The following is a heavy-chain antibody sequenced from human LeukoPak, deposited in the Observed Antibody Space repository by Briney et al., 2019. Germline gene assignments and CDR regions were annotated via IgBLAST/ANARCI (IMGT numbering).Heavy chain of an antibody. J-gene: IGHJ5*02. D-gene: IGHD5-24*01. V-gene: IGHV3-21*01. CDR1: GFTFSSYS. CDR2: ISSSSSYI. Sequence: GGSLRLSCAASGFTFSSYSMNWVRQAPGKGLEWVSSISSSSSYIYYADSVKGRFTISRDNAKNSLYLQMNSLRAEDTAVYYCARGVEMATITAWFDPWGQGTLVTVSS. CDR3: ARGVEMATITAWFDP.